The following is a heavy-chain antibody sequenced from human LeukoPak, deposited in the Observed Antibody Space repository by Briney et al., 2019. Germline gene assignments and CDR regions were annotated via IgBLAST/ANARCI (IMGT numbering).Heavy chain of an antibody. CDR2: ISDSGGRT. J-gene: IGHJ4*02. CDR1: GITLSNYG. CDR3: AKRGVVIRVILVGFHKEAYYIDS. Sequence: GSLRLSCAVYGITLSNYGMSWVRQAPGKGLEWVAGISDSGGRTNYADSVKGRFTISRDNPKNTLYLQMNSLRAEDTAVYFCAKRGVVIRVILVGFHKEAYYIDSWGQGALVTVSS. D-gene: IGHD3-22*01. V-gene: IGHV3-23*01.